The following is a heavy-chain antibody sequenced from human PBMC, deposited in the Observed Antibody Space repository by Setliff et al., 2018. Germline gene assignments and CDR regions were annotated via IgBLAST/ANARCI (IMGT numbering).Heavy chain of an antibody. J-gene: IGHJ4*02. Sequence: SETLSLTCAVYGGSFSTYYWSWIRQPAGKGLEWIGHIYTSGSTNYNPSLKSRVTISVDTSKNQFSLKLSSVTAADTAVYYCARLWISYESNTYFYPKYFDFWGQGTLVTVSS. CDR1: GGSFSTYY. V-gene: IGHV4-59*10. CDR3: ARLWISYESNTYFYPKYFDF. CDR2: IYTSGST. D-gene: IGHD3-22*01.